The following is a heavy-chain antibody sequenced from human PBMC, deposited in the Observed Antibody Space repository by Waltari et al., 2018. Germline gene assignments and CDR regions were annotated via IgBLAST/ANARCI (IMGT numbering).Heavy chain of an antibody. Sequence: GLEWVGRIRNKANSYTTVYAASVQGRFTISRDDSKNSLFLQMNTLKTEDTAVYYCAGDTGGGWRHLDIWGQGTLVTVSS. CDR3: AGDTGGGWRHLDI. D-gene: IGHD3-16*01. V-gene: IGHV3-72*01. J-gene: IGHJ4*02. CDR2: IRNKANSYTT.